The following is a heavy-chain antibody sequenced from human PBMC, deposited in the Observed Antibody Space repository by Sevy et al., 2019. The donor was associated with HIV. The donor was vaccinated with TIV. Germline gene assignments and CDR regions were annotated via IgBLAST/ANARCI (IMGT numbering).Heavy chain of an antibody. J-gene: IGHJ6*02. CDR2: ISSSSTYI. CDR1: GFTFSSYS. V-gene: IGHV3-21*01. CDR3: ARHYVYGDYADYFGMDV. Sequence: GGSLRLSCAASGFTFSSYSMNWVRQAPGKGLEWVASISSSSTYIYDADSVSGRFTISRDNAKNSRFLQMNSLRAEDTAVYYCARHYVYGDYADYFGMDVWGQGTTVTVSS. D-gene: IGHD4-17*01.